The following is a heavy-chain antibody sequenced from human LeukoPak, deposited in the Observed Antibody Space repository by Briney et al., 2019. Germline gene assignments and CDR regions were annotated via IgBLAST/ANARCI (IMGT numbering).Heavy chain of an antibody. CDR1: GGSISSGGYY. D-gene: IGHD1-26*01. CDR2: IYHSGST. J-gene: IGHJ4*02. V-gene: IGHV4-30-2*01. CDR3: ARMGIVGATADY. Sequence: SETLSLTCTVSGGSISSGGYYWSWIRQPPGKGLEWIGYIYHSGSTYYNPSLKSRVTISVDRSKNQFSLKLSSVTAADTAVYYCARMGIVGATADYWGQGTLVTVSS.